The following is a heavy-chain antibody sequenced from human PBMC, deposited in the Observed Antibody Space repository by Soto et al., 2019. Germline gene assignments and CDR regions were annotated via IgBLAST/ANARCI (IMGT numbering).Heavy chain of an antibody. Sequence: PSETLSLTCSVSGGSISSGGYHWSWIRQHPGKGLEWIGYIYYSGSTYYNPSLKSRVTISVDTSKNQFSLKLSSVTAADTAVYYCARDIRENHYDSSGYYFDPWGQGTLVTVSS. D-gene: IGHD3-22*01. J-gene: IGHJ5*02. CDR1: GGSISSGGYH. CDR2: IYYSGST. V-gene: IGHV4-31*03. CDR3: ARDIRENHYDSSGYYFDP.